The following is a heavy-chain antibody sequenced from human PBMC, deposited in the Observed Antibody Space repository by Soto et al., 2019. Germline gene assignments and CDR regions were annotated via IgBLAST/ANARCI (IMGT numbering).Heavy chain of an antibody. D-gene: IGHD6-6*01. CDR3: AREGAAPYYYYGMDV. J-gene: IGHJ6*02. V-gene: IGHV4-31*03. CDR1: GGSISSGGYF. Sequence: QVQLQESGPGLVKPSQTLSLTCTVSGGSISSGGYFWSWIRQHPGKGLEWIGFIYYSGRTHYNPSLKSRVTISVDTSKTQFSLKLSSVTAADTAVYYCAREGAAPYYYYGMDVWGQGTTVTVSS. CDR2: IYYSGRT.